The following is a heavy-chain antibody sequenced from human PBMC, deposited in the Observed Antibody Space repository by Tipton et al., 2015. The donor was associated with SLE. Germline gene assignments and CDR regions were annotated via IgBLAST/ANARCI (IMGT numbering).Heavy chain of an antibody. J-gene: IGHJ4*02. CDR2: IYYSGST. CDR1: GGSISSSSYY. V-gene: IGHV4-61*05. CDR3: ARTGYYDSSGYYYALGLDY. Sequence: TLSLTCTVSGGSISSSSYYWGWIRQPPGKGLEWIGYIYYSGSTNYNPSLKSRVTISVDTSKNQFSLRLSSVTAADTAVYYCARTGYYDSSGYYYALGLDYWGQGTLVTVSS. D-gene: IGHD3-22*01.